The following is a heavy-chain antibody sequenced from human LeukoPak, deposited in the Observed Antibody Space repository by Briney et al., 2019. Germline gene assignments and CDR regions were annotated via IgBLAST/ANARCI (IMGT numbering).Heavy chain of an antibody. J-gene: IGHJ4*02. V-gene: IGHV4-59*08. D-gene: IGHD6-13*01. CDR3: ARGLSSSWYLLGY. CDR1: GGSISNYY. CDR2: IYYSGST. Sequence: SETLSLTCTVSGGSISNYYWSWIRQPPGKGLEWIGYIYYSGSTNYNPSLKSRITISVDTSKNQFSLKLSSVTAADTAVYYCARGLSSSWYLLGYWGQGTLVTVSS.